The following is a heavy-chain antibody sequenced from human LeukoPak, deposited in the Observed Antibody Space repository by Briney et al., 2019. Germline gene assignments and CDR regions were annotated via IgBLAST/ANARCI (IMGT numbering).Heavy chain of an antibody. Sequence: PGGSLRLSCVASGFTVSGSYMSWVRQAPGKGLEWVSIIYSGGSTDYADSVQGRFTISRHDSKNTVYLQMNSLKTEDTAVYYCARGGVGAFDIWGQGTMVTVSS. J-gene: IGHJ3*02. V-gene: IGHV3-53*04. D-gene: IGHD3-16*01. CDR1: GFTVSGSY. CDR2: IYSGGST. CDR3: ARGGVGAFDI.